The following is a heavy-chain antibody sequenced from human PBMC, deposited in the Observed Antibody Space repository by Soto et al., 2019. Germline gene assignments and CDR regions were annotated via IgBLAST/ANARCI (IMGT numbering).Heavy chain of an antibody. V-gene: IGHV3-30*04. CDR2: ISYDGSIK. Sequence: QVQLVESGGGVVQPGRSLKLSCADSGFTFSSYAMHWVRQAPGKGLEWVASISYDGSIKYYADSVKGRFTISRDNSKNTPYLQMNSLRAEHPAVYYCARDLSGYGYDYWGQGTLVTVSS. D-gene: IGHD5-18*01. CDR3: ARDLSGYGYDY. J-gene: IGHJ4*02. CDR1: GFTFSSYA.